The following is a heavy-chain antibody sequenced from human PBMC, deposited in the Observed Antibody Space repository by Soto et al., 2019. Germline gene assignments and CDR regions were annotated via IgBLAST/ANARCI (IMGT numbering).Heavy chain of an antibody. J-gene: IGHJ4*02. D-gene: IGHD4-17*01. V-gene: IGHV1-18*01. CDR3: TSDYGDENS. Sequence: QVQLEQSGVEVKKPGASVRVACKTSASIFTRYGFSWVRQAPGQGLEWMGWISAYNGDTKYAQSFQGRVTMTTDTSTRTAYMELRTLRIDDTAVYYWTSDYGDENSWGQGTLVTVSS. CDR1: ASIFTRYG. CDR2: ISAYNGDT.